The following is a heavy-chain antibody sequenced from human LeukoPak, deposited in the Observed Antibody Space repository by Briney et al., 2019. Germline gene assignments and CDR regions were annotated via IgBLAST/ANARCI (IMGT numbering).Heavy chain of an antibody. CDR1: GYTFTSYG. J-gene: IGHJ4*02. Sequence: GASVKVSCKASGYTFTSYGISWVRQAPGQGLEWMGWISAYNGNTNYAQKLQGRVTMTTDTSTSTSYMGLGSLRSDGTAVYYCARVGKTYISSVYPAGGDYWGQGTLVTVSS. CDR3: ARVGKTYISSVYPAGGDY. D-gene: IGHD6-13*01. V-gene: IGHV1-18*01. CDR2: ISAYNGNT.